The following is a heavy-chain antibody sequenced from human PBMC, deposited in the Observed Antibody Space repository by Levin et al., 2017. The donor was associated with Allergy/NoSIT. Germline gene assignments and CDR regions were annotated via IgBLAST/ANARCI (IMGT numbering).Heavy chain of an antibody. J-gene: IGHJ4*02. D-gene: IGHD6-13*01. Sequence: SETLSLTCTVSGGSISSYYWSWIRQPPGKGLEWIGYIYYSGSTNYNPSLKSRVTISVETSKNQFSLKLSSVTAADTAVYYCARNSGTDLRRGHFDSWGQGTLVTVSS. V-gene: IGHV4-59*01. CDR3: ARNSGTDLRRGHFDS. CDR1: GGSISSYY. CDR2: IYYSGST.